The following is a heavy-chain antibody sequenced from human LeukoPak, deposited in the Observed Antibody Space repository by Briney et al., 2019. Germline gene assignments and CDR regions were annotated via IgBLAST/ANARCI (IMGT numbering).Heavy chain of an antibody. D-gene: IGHD3-10*01. Sequence: GGSLRLSCAASGFTVSSNYMSWVRQAPGKGLEWVSIIYSGGSTYYVDSVKGRFTISRDNSKNTLYLQMNSLRAEDTAVYYCARDRSAVDRDYFDYWGQGTLVTVFS. V-gene: IGHV3-53*01. CDR2: IYSGGST. CDR1: GFTVSSNY. CDR3: ARDRSAVDRDYFDY. J-gene: IGHJ4*02.